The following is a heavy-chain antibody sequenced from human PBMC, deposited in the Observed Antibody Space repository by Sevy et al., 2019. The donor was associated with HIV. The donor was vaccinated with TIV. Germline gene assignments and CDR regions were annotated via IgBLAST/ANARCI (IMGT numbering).Heavy chain of an antibody. V-gene: IGHV4-34*01. J-gene: IGHJ6*02. CDR2: INHSGST. Sequence: SETLSLTCAVYGGSFSGYYWSWIRQPPGKGLEWIGEINHSGSTNYNPSLKSRVTISVDTSKNQFSLKLSSVTAADTAVYYCAGMSGGSADYYYYGMDVWGQGTTVTVSS. CDR1: GGSFSGYY. CDR3: AGMSGGSADYYYYGMDV. D-gene: IGHD2-15*01.